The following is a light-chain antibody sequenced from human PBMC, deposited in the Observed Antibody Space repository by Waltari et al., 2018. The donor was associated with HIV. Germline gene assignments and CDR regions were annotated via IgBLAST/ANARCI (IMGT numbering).Light chain of an antibody. CDR2: DVT. CDR1: TSDIGGYNY. J-gene: IGLJ1*01. CDR3: AAWDDSLNVGV. V-gene: IGLV2-8*01. Sequence: QSALTQPPSASGSPGQSVTISCTGTTSDIGGYNYVSWYQQHPGEAPRLIIYDVTKRPSGVPDRFSGSKSGTSASLAISGLRSEDEADYYCAAWDDSLNVGVFGTGTKVTVL.